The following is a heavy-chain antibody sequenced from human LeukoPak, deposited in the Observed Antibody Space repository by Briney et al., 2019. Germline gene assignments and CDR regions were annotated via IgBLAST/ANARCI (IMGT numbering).Heavy chain of an antibody. CDR1: GFTFNNYW. V-gene: IGHV3-74*01. D-gene: IGHD1-26*01. CDR3: AKKWGVGTTTLDYFDY. Sequence: GGSLRLSCAASGFTFNNYWLHWVRQVPGKGLMWVSRINGDGNNVNYADSVKGRFTISRDNSKNTLYLQMNSLTDEDTAVYYCAKKWGVGTTTLDYFDYWGQGTLVTVSS. CDR2: INGDGNNV. J-gene: IGHJ4*02.